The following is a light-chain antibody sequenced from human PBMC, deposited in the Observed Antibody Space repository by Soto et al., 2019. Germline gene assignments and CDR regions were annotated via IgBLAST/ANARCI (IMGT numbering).Light chain of an antibody. Sequence: VLTQSPGTLSLSPGERATLSCRASQSVTSTYLAWYQQKPGQAPRLLIYGASSRATGVPDRFSGSGSGTDFTLTISRLEPEDFAVCFCHHYASTFGQGTKVDIK. CDR1: QSVTSTY. CDR2: GAS. J-gene: IGKJ1*01. V-gene: IGKV3-20*01. CDR3: HHYAST.